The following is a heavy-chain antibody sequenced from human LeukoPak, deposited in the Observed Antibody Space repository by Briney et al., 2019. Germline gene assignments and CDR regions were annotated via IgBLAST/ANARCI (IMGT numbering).Heavy chain of an antibody. Sequence: SETLSLTCAVYGGSFSGYYWSWIRQPPGKGLEWIGEINHSGSTNYNPSLKSRVTISVDTSKNQFSLKLSSVTAADTAVYYCARLLRKYSSSPFDYWGQGTLVTVSS. CDR1: GGSFSGYY. CDR3: ARLLRKYSSSPFDY. J-gene: IGHJ4*02. CDR2: INHSGST. V-gene: IGHV4-34*01. D-gene: IGHD6-6*01.